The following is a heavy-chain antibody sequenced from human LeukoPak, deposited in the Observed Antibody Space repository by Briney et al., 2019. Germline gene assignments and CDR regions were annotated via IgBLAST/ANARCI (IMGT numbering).Heavy chain of an antibody. V-gene: IGHV4-59*01. CDR3: SLTQDAFDI. Sequence: SETLSLTCTVSGGSISSYYWSWIRQPPGKGLEWIGYIYWSGRTNYNPSLQSRVTISVDTSKNQFSLKLSSVTAEDTAVYYCSLTQDAFDIWGQGTMVTVSS. J-gene: IGHJ3*02. CDR1: GGSISSYY. CDR2: IYWSGRT.